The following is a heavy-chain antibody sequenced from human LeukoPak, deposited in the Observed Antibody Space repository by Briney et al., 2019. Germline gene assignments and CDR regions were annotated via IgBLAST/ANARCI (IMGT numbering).Heavy chain of an antibody. CDR3: ARIGYSSSCFDY. V-gene: IGHV3-7*01. D-gene: IGHD6-13*01. CDR1: GFTFSHYW. J-gene: IGHJ4*02. Sequence: TGGSLRLSCAASGFTFSHYWLSWVRQAPGKGLEWVANIKGDGNEIYYVDSVRGRFTISRDNAKNSLFLEMNSLRGEDTAVYYCARIGYSSSCFDYWGQGTLVTVSS. CDR2: IKGDGNEI.